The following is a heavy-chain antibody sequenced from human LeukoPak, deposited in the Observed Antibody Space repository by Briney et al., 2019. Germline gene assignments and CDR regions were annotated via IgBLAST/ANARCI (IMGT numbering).Heavy chain of an antibody. V-gene: IGHV3-7*01. J-gene: IGHJ3*02. CDR1: GFTFSSYW. CDR3: ARDGIMTYAFDI. D-gene: IGHD1-1*01. CDR2: IKQDGSVQ. Sequence: GGSLRLSCSASGFTFSSYWMSWVRQAPGKGLEWMANIKQDGSVQNYVDSVKGRFTISRDNAKDSLFLQLNNLRAEDTAVYFCARDGIMTYAFDIWGQGTKVPVSP.